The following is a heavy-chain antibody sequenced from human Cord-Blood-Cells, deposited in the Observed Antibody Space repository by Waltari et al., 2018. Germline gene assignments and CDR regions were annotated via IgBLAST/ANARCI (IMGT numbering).Heavy chain of an antibody. V-gene: IGHV3-23*04. Sequence: EVQLVESGGGLVQPGGSLRLSCAASGFTFSSYAMSWVRQAPGKGLGGVSAISGSGGSTYDADSVKGRFTISRDNSKNTLYLQMNSLRAEDTAVYYCAKDPELGIGFDYWGQGTLVTVSS. D-gene: IGHD7-27*01. CDR1: GFTFSSYA. CDR3: AKDPELGIGFDY. CDR2: ISGSGGST. J-gene: IGHJ4*02.